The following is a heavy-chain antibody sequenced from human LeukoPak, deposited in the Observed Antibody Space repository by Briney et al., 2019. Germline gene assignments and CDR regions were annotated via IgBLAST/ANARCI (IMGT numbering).Heavy chain of an antibody. J-gene: IGHJ4*02. V-gene: IGHV4-61*02. CDR1: GASISRGDDY. CDR3: ARGDSSGYYYFGIGYFDY. D-gene: IGHD3-22*01. CDR2: IHTSGTT. Sequence: SETLSLTCTVSGASISRGDDYWTWIRQPAGKGLEWIGRIHTSGTTNYNPSLKSRVTVSGDTSKNQFSLKLSSVTAADTAVYYCARGDSSGYYYFGIGYFDYWGQGTLVTVSS.